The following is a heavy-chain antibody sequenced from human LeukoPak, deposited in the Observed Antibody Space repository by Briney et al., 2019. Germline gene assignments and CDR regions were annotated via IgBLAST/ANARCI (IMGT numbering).Heavy chain of an antibody. D-gene: IGHD2-15*01. CDR3: AKTGYCSGGSGYSHGEDAFDI. CDR2: INPNSGGT. J-gene: IGHJ3*02. Sequence: ASVKVSCKASGYTFTGYYMHWARQAPGQGLEWMGWINPNSGGTNYAQKFQGRVTMTRDTSINTAYMELSRLRSDDTAVYYCAKTGYCSGGSGYSHGEDAFDIWGQGTMVTVSS. V-gene: IGHV1-2*02. CDR1: GYTFTGYY.